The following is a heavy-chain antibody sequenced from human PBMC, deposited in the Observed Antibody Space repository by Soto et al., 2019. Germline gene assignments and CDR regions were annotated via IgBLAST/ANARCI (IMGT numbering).Heavy chain of an antibody. V-gene: IGHV3-23*01. CDR3: ARPYMITFGGVIVPDAFDI. J-gene: IGHJ3*02. CDR1: GFTFSSYA. Sequence: LRLSCAASGFTFSSYAMSWVRQAPGKGLEWVSAISGSGGSTYYADSVKGRFTISRDNSKNTLYLQMNSLRAEDTAVYYCARPYMITFGGVIVPDAFDIWGQGTMVTVSS. D-gene: IGHD3-16*02. CDR2: ISGSGGST.